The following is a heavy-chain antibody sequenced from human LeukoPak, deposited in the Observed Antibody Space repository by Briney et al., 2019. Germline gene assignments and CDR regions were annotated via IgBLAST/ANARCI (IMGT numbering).Heavy chain of an antibody. Sequence: GGSLRLSCAASGFTFYDHRMSWVPQVPGKGLEWVSGINWNGGSTGYADSVKGRFTISRDNAKNSLYLQMNSLRAEDTALYYCAAGDRNGWYFDYWGQGTLVTVSS. J-gene: IGHJ4*02. V-gene: IGHV3-20*04. D-gene: IGHD6-19*01. CDR2: INWNGGST. CDR3: AAGDRNGWYFDY. CDR1: GFTFYDHR.